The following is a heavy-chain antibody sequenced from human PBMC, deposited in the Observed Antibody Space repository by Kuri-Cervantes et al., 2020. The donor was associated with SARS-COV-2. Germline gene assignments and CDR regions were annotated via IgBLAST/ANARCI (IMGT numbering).Heavy chain of an antibody. CDR3: AKALVVNGWRYFDY. J-gene: IGHJ4*02. CDR2: INPDGSYT. D-gene: IGHD6-19*01. CDR1: GFTFSGHW. V-gene: IGHV3-74*01. Sequence: GESLKISCAASGFTFSGHWIHWVRQAPGKGLVWVSRINPDGSYTNNADSVKGRFTLSRDNAKNSLYLQMNSLRAEDTAVYYCAKALVVNGWRYFDYWGQGTLVTVSS.